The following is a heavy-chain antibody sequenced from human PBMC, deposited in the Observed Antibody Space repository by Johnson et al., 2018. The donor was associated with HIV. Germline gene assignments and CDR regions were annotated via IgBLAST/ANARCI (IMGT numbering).Heavy chain of an antibody. D-gene: IGHD6-13*01. Sequence: VQLVESGGGLVQPGRSLRLSCAASGVTVSRNYMSWVRQAPGKGLEWVGRIKSKTDGGTTDYAAPVKGRFTISRDDSKNTLYLQMNSLRAEDTALYYCAKDQWSSSWTNDAFDFWGQGTMVTVSS. J-gene: IGHJ3*01. CDR3: AKDQWSSSWTNDAFDF. CDR2: IKSKTDGGTT. CDR1: GVTVSRNY. V-gene: IGHV3-15*01.